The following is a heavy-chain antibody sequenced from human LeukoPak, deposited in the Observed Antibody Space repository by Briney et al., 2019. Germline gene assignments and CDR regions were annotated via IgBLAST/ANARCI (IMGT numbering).Heavy chain of an antibody. V-gene: IGHV4-59*12. CDR2: ILSSGTT. J-gene: IGHJ4*02. Sequence: SETLSLTCTVSGDSISSYWSWIRPPPGNGLEWIGCILSSGTTNYNPSLKSRVTMSVDTSKNQFSLKLSSVTAADTAVYYCARGRGSGLYFGYWDQGTLVTVSS. CDR1: GDSISSY. D-gene: IGHD2-15*01. CDR3: ARGRGSGLYFGY.